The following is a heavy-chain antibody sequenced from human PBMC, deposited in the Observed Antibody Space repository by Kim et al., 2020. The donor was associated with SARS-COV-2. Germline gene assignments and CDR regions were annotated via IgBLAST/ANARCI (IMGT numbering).Heavy chain of an antibody. CDR2: IIPIFGTA. Sequence: SVKVSCKASGGTFSSYAISWVRQAPGQGLEWMGGIIPIFGTANYAQKFQGRVTITADESTSTAYMELSSLRSEDTAVYYCARGGSVVAASPGDAFDIWGQGTMVTVSS. V-gene: IGHV1-69*13. J-gene: IGHJ3*02. D-gene: IGHD2-15*01. CDR3: ARGGSVVAASPGDAFDI. CDR1: GGTFSSYA.